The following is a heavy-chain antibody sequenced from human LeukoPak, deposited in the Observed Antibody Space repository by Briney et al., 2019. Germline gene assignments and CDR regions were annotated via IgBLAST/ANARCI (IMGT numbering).Heavy chain of an antibody. Sequence: ASVKVSCTASGYTFTDYYMHWVRQAPGQGLEWLGCINPNSGGRNYAQKFQGRVTMTRDTSISTAYMELSRLRSDDTAVYYCARPMVGGVIHAFDIWGQGTMVTVSS. D-gene: IGHD3-10*01. CDR2: INPNSGGR. CDR1: GYTFTDYY. J-gene: IGHJ3*02. V-gene: IGHV1-2*02. CDR3: ARPMVGGVIHAFDI.